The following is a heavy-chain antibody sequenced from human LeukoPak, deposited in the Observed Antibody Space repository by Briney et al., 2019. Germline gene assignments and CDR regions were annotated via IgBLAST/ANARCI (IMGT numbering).Heavy chain of an antibody. V-gene: IGHV3-13*01. Sequence: GGSLRLSCAASGFTFSSYDMHWVRQATGKGLEWVSAIGTAGDTYYPGSVKGRFTISRENAKNSLCLQMNSLGAGGTAVYYCARGTRLGVVDYWGQGTLVTVSS. CDR2: IGTAGDT. CDR1: GFTFSSYD. J-gene: IGHJ4*02. D-gene: IGHD3-16*01. CDR3: ARGTRLGVVDY.